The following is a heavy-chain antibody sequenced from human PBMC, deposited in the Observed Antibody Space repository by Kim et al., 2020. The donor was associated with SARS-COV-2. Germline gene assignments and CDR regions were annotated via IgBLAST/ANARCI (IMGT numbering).Heavy chain of an antibody. D-gene: IGHD2-15*01. CDR2: INHSGST. V-gene: IGHV4-34*01. Sequence: SETLSLTCAVYGGSFSGYYWSWIRQPPGKGLEWIGDINHSGSTNYNPSLKSRVTISVDTSKNQFSLMLSSVTAAGTAVYYCASGPRGVGGWTAWDYWGHGTLVTVSS. J-gene: IGHJ4*01. CDR3: ASGPRGVGGWTAWDY. CDR1: GGSFSGYY.